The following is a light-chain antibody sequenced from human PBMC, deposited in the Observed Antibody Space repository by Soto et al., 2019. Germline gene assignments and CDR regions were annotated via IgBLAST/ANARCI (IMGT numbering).Light chain of an antibody. V-gene: IGLV2-23*01. CDR3: SSFAGSTTFYV. CDR1: SSDVGSSNL. Sequence: QSVLTQPASVSGSPGQSITISCTGTSSDVGSSNLVSWYQQHPGKAPKLIIYEGSRRPSGVSGRFSGSKSGNTASLTISGLQAEDEADYYCSSFAGSTTFYVFGTGTKVTVL. CDR2: EGS. J-gene: IGLJ1*01.